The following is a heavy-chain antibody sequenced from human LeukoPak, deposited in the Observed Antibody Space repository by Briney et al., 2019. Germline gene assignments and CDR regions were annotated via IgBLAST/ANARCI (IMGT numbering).Heavy chain of an antibody. D-gene: IGHD1-26*01. V-gene: IGHV3-30*18. CDR3: AKLSWELHAYLDY. CDR2: ISYDGSKK. CDR1: RFNFNNYG. Sequence: PGTSLRLSCAVSRFNFNNYGMHWVRQAPGKGLEWVALISYDGSKKYYADSVKVRFTISRDNSKNMLYLQMNSLKTEDTAVYYCAKLSWELHAYLDYWGQGTLVTVSS. J-gene: IGHJ4*02.